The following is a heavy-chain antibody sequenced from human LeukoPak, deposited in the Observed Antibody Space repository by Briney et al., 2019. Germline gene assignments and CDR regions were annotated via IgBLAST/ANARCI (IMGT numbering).Heavy chain of an antibody. CDR3: GRFSESLVNGGLSRSCDN. CDR1: GFTFSSYW. J-gene: IGHJ4*02. V-gene: IGHV3-7*03. CDR2: IKQDGSEK. D-gene: IGHD7-27*01. Sequence: GGSLRLSCAASGFTFSSYWMCWVRQAPGKGLEWVAKIKQDGSEKYYVDSVKGRFTISRDNSKNSLYLQINSLRAEDTAVYYCGRFSESLVNGGLSRSCDNWGQGPLVTVSS.